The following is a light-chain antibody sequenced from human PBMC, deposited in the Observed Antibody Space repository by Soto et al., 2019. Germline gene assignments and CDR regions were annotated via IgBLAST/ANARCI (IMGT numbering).Light chain of an antibody. Sequence: DIQMTQSPSSLSASAGDRVTITGRASQSISSYSNWYQQKTGKDPKLLIYAASSLQSGVPSRFSGSGSGTDFNLTLSSLQTEDCATYDGQQRYSTTLTFGGWTKGDIK. J-gene: IGKJ4*01. CDR3: QQRYSTTLT. CDR2: AAS. CDR1: QSISSY. V-gene: IGKV1-39*01.